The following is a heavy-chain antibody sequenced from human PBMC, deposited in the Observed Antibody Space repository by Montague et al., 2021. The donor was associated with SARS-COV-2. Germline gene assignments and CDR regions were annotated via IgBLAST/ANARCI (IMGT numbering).Heavy chain of an antibody. CDR1: GGSFRSYY. J-gene: IGHJ6*02. CDR3: ARWGLRVATSVTYYYFGMDV. Sequence: SETLSLTCAVNGGSFRSYYWSWIRQSPGKGLEWIAEINHSGITNYNPSLKSRVTISVDTSKSQFSPKLSSVTAADTAVYYCARWGLRVATSVTYYYFGMDVWGQGTTVTVSS. D-gene: IGHD5-12*01. CDR2: INHSGIT. V-gene: IGHV4-34*01.